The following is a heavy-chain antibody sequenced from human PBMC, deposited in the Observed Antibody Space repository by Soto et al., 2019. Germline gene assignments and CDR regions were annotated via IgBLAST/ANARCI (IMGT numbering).Heavy chain of an antibody. D-gene: IGHD6-6*01. CDR1: GYTFTSYY. Sequence: ASVKVSCKASGYTFTSYYMHWVRQAPGQGLEWMGGIIPSGGTTNYAQKFQGRVTITGDESTSTAYMELSSLRSEDTAVYYCAREKGIAARSDNWFDPWGQGTLVTVSS. CDR3: AREKGIAARSDNWFDP. CDR2: IIPSGGTT. V-gene: IGHV1-46*01. J-gene: IGHJ5*02.